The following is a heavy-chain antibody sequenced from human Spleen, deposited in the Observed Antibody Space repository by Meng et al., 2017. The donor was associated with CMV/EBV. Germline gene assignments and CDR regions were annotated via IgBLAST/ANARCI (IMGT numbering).Heavy chain of an antibody. J-gene: IGHJ6*02. D-gene: IGHD1-20*01. CDR3: ARQSITGTTNYYGMDV. Sequence: GESLKISCAASGFAFSSFAMHWVRQAPGKGLEWVAVLSYDGRLEYYADSVQGRFTISRDISKNTVYLQMNSLRAEDTAVYYCARQSITGTTNYYGMDVWGQGTTVTVSS. CDR2: LSYDGRLE. CDR1: GFAFSSFA. V-gene: IGHV3-30*04.